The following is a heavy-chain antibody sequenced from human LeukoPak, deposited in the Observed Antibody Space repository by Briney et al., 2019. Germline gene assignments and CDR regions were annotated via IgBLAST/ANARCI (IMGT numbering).Heavy chain of an antibody. Sequence: SETLSLTCTVSGGSIGSSSYYWGWIRQPPGKGLEWIGSIYYSGRTYYNPSLKSRVTISVDTSKNQFSLKLSSVTAADTAVYYCARLVVAMAGIGDYYHGMDVWGQGTTVTVSS. CDR2: IYYSGRT. J-gene: IGHJ6*02. D-gene: IGHD6-19*01. CDR3: ARLVVAMAGIGDYYHGMDV. V-gene: IGHV4-39*01. CDR1: GGSIGSSSYY.